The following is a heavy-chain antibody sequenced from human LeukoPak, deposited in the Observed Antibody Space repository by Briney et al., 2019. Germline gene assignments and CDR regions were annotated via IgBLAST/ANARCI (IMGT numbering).Heavy chain of an antibody. Sequence: SETLSLTCAVYGGSFSGYYWSWIRQPPGKGLEWIGEINHSGSTNYNPSLKSRVTISVDTSKNQFSLKLSSVTAADMAVYYCARVPGGALNWFDPWGQGTLVTVSS. CDR1: GGSFSGYY. CDR2: INHSGST. J-gene: IGHJ5*02. CDR3: ARVPGGALNWFDP. V-gene: IGHV4-34*01. D-gene: IGHD1-1*01.